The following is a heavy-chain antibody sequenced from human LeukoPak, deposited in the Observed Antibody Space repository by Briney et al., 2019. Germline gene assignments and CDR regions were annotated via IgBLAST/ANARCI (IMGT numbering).Heavy chain of an antibody. J-gene: IGHJ5*02. CDR1: GYTFTSYY. D-gene: IGHD2-21*02. CDR3: ARDGGAYCGGDCYSRWLDP. Sequence: GASVMVSCKASGYTFTSYYVHWVRQAPGQGLEWMGVLNPSGGTTSIAQKFQGRVTMTRDMSTSTVYMELSSLRSEDTAIYYCARDGGAYCGGDCYSRWLDPWGQGTLVTVSS. V-gene: IGHV1-46*01. CDR2: LNPSGGTT.